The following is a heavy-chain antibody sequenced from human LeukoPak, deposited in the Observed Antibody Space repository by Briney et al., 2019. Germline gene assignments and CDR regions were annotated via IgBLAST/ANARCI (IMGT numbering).Heavy chain of an antibody. V-gene: IGHV4-59*12. J-gene: IGHJ4*02. CDR3: ARTGYSSSYYKFRFDY. CDR2: IYYSGST. D-gene: IGHD6-13*01. CDR1: GGSISSYY. Sequence: SETLSLTCTVSGGSISSYYWSWIRQPPGKGLEWIGYIYYSGSTNYNPSLKSRVTISVDTSKNQFSLKMSSVTAADTAVYYCARTGYSSSYYKFRFDYWGQGTLVTVSS.